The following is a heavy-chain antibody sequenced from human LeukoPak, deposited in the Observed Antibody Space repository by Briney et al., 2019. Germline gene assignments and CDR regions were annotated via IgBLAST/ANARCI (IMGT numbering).Heavy chain of an antibody. D-gene: IGHD3-9*01. CDR1: GFTFSSYW. J-gene: IGHJ6*04. CDR3: ARAYYDILIGYYYYGMDV. CDR2: IISDGSST. Sequence: GSLRLSCAASGFTFSSYWMHWVRQAPGKGLVWVSRIISDGSSTSYADSVKGRFTISRDNAKNTLYLQMNSLRAEDTAVYYCARAYYDILIGYYYYGMDVWGKGTTVTVSS. V-gene: IGHV3-74*01.